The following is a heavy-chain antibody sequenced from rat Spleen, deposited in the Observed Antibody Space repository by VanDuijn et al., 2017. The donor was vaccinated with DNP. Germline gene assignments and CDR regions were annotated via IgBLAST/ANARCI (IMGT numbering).Heavy chain of an antibody. J-gene: IGHJ2*01. D-gene: IGHD1-5*01. Sequence: EVQLQESGPGLMKPSQSLSLTCSVTGFSITSNYWGWIRQFPGNKMEYIGHITYSGSPNYNPSLKSRISITRDTWKNQFFLQLNSVTTEDTATYYCARWNIGTTTLDYWGQGVMVTVSS. CDR3: ARWNIGTTTLDY. CDR2: ITYSGSP. CDR1: GFSITSNY. V-gene: IGHV3-1*01.